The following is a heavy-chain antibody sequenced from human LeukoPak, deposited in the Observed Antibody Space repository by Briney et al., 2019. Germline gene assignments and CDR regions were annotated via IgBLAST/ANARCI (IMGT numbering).Heavy chain of an antibody. CDR1: GGSISSSSYY. J-gene: IGHJ4*01. D-gene: IGHD6-13*01. V-gene: IGHV4-39*01. CDR3: AVQGGRSSWYPLGNFDY. Sequence: SETLSLTCTVSGGSISSSSYYWGWIRQPPGKGLEWIGSIYYSGSTYYNPSLKSRVTISVDTSKNQFSLKLSSVTASDTAVHYFAVQGGRSSWYPLGNFDYWGHRTLV. CDR2: IYYSGST.